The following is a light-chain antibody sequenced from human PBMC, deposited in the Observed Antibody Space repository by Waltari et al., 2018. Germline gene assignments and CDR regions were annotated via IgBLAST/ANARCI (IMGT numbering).Light chain of an antibody. CDR3: SSYAGSNFVV. V-gene: IGLV2-8*01. Sequence: QSALTQPPSASGSPGPSVTLSCTGTSSDVGGYTYVSWYQQHPGKAPKLMIYEVSKRPSGVPDRFSGSKSGNTASLTVSGLQAEDEAAYYCSSYAGSNFVVFGGGTKVTVL. CDR1: SSDVGGYTY. CDR2: EVS. J-gene: IGLJ2*01.